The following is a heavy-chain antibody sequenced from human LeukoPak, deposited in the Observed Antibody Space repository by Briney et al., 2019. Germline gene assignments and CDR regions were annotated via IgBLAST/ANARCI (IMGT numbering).Heavy chain of an antibody. CDR2: IIPILGIA. CDR1: GGTFSSYA. J-gene: IGHJ4*02. V-gene: IGHV1-69*04. D-gene: IGHD3-10*01. Sequence: ASVTVSCKASGGTFSSYAISWVRQAPGQGLEWMGRIIPILGIANYAQKFQGRVTITADKSTSTAYMELSSLRSEDTAVYYCANEGTDYYGSGSYVYWGQGTLVTVSS. CDR3: ANEGTDYYGSGSYVY.